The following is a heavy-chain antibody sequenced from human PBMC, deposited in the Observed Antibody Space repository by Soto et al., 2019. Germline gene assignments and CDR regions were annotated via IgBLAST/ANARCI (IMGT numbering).Heavy chain of an antibody. V-gene: IGHV1-8*01. CDR3: ARARRNWGFDF. CDR1: GYTFTSYD. D-gene: IGHD7-27*01. J-gene: IGHJ4*02. CDR2: MNPVSGDT. Sequence: QVQLVQSGAEVKKPGASVKVSCKASGYTFTSYDFNWVRQATGQGPEWLGWMNPVSGDTGYSQKFQGRVTMTRDTTISAAYMELRILRSEDTAVYYCARARRNWGFDFWGQGTQVTVSS.